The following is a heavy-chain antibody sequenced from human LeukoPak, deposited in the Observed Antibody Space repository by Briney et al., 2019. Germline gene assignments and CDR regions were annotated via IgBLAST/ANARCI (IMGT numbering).Heavy chain of an antibody. V-gene: IGHV3-30*18. Sequence: GGSLRLSCAASGFTFSSYGMHWVRQAPGKGLEWVAVISYDGSNEYYADSVKGRFTISRDNSKNTLYLQMNSLRAEDTAVYYCAKCRINGCHGADYWGLGALVTVSS. J-gene: IGHJ4*02. CDR3: AKCRINGCHGADY. CDR2: ISYDGSNE. CDR1: GFTFSSYG. D-gene: IGHD5-24*01.